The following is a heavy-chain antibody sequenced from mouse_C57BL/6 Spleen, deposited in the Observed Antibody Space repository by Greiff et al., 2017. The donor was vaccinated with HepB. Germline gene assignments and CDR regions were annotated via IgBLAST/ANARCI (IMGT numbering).Heavy chain of an antibody. CDR2: ISSGGSYT. J-gene: IGHJ1*03. CDR1: GFTFSSYG. Sequence: EVKLMESGGDLVKPGGSLKLSCAASGFTFSSYGMSWVRQTPDKRLEWVATISSGGSYTYYPDSVKGRFTISRDNAKNTLYLQMSRRKSEDTARYYCARKGTRGDWYFDVWGTGTTVTVSS. CDR3: ARKGTRGDWYFDV. D-gene: IGHD1-3*01. V-gene: IGHV5-6*01.